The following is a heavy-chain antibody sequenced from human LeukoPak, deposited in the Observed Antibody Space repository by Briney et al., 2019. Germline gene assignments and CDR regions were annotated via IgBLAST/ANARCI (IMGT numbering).Heavy chain of an antibody. V-gene: IGHV3-66*01. J-gene: IGHJ4*02. D-gene: IGHD6-19*01. CDR1: GFTFSNNY. CDR2: IYSGGST. CDR3: ARDPAVAGGGF. Sequence: GGSLRLSCAASGFTFSNNYMSWVRQAPGKGLEWGSVIYSGGSTYYAHSVKGRFTISRDNSENTLYLQMNSLRAEDTAVYYCARDPAVAGGGFWGQGTLVTVSS.